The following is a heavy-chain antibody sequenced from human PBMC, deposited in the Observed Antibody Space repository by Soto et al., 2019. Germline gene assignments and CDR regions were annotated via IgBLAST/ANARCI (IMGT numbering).Heavy chain of an antibody. J-gene: IGHJ4*02. CDR1: GGSISSSSYY. D-gene: IGHD6-13*01. V-gene: IGHV4-39*01. CDR2: IYYSGST. CDR3: ARRGSGSWYCY. Sequence: QLQLQESGPGLVEPSETLSLTCTVSGGSISSSSYYWGWIRQPPGKGLDWIASIYYSGSTYYNPSLKSGVTISVDTAKNQFPLKLSSVTAADTAVYCCARRGSGSWYCYWGQGTLVTVSS.